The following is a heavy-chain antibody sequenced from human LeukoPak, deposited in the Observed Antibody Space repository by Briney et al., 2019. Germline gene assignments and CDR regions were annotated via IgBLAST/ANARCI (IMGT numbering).Heavy chain of an antibody. CDR1: DYTFTSYG. D-gene: IGHD2-21*02. Sequence: ASVTVSCKASDYTFTSYGISWVRQVPGQGLEWMGWISAHTGDTNYAQNLQGRVTMTTDTSTSTAYMELRSLTSDDTAAYYCARDTMVTANWFDPWGQGTLVTVSS. CDR3: ARDTMVTANWFDP. V-gene: IGHV1-18*01. J-gene: IGHJ5*02. CDR2: ISAHTGDT.